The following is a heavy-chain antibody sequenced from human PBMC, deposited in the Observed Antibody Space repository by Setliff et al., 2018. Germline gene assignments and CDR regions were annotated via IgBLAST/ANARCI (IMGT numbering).Heavy chain of an antibody. J-gene: IGHJ4*02. CDR1: GFTFRKHA. D-gene: IGHD3-3*01. CDR2: VSGSGMTR. CDR3: ARVPRLEWLLPTFDS. V-gene: IGHV3-23*01. Sequence: GGSLRLSCTASGFTFRKHALAWVRQAPGKGLQWVSSVSGSGMTRDYTDSVKGRFTVSRDSSQNKIHLQMDSLRSDDTAVYYCARVPRLEWLLPTFDSWGQGTLVTVSS.